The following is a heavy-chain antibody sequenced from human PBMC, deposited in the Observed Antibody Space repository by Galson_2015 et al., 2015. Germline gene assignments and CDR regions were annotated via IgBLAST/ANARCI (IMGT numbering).Heavy chain of an antibody. CDR2: IHRKTYGATT. J-gene: IGHJ4*02. D-gene: IGHD5-24*01. Sequence: SLRLSCATSGFTFRDYSMTWFRQTPGQGLEWVGLIHRKTYGATTQYAPSVKGRFTISRDDSNGIAHLQMDSLKSEDTAIYYCTRNGGLGGYNFDYWGQGTLVTVSS. CDR1: GFTFRDYS. V-gene: IGHV3-49*03. CDR3: TRNGGLGGYNFDY.